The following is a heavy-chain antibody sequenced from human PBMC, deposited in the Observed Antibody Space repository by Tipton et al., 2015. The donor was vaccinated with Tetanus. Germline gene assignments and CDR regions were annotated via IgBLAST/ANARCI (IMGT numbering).Heavy chain of an antibody. CDR3: ARDGLCGGDCFVGDY. CDR1: GGTFSSYA. J-gene: IGHJ4*02. CDR2: INPNSGGT. D-gene: IGHD2-21*02. Sequence: QLVQSGAEVKKPGSSVKVSCKASGGTFSSYAISWVRQAPGQGLEWMGWINPNSGGTNYAQKFQGRVTMTRDTSISTAYMELGRLRSDDTAVYYCARDGLCGGDCFVGDYWGQGTLVTVSS. V-gene: IGHV1-2*02.